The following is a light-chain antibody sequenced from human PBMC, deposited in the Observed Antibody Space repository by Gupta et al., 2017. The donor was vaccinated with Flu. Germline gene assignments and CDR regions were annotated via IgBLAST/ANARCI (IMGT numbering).Light chain of an antibody. CDR2: EVS. J-gene: IGLJ3*02. CDR3: TSFASSSPPWV. V-gene: IGLV2-14*01. Sequence: TISCTGTNSDVGNYKYVSWYQQHPGKAPKLMIYEVSYRPSGISNRFSGSKSGNTASLTSSGLQAEDEADYFCTSFASSSPPWVFGGGTKLTVL. CDR1: NSDVGNYKY.